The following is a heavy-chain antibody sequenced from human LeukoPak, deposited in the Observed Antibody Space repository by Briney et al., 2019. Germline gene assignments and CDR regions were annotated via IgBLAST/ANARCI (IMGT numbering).Heavy chain of an antibody. V-gene: IGHV1-69*01. CDR3: ARGNGRITIFGEWLLVAFDI. CDR2: IIPIFGTP. CDR1: GGTFSSYA. J-gene: IGHJ3*02. Sequence: SVKVSCKASGGTFSSYAISWVRQAPGQGLGWMGGIIPIFGTPKYAQKFQSRVTITADESTSTAYMELSSLRSEDTAVYYCARGNGRITIFGEWLLVAFDIWGQGTMVTVSS. D-gene: IGHD3-3*01.